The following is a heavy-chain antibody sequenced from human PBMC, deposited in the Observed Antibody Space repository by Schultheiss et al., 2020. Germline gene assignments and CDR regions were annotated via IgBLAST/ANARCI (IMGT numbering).Heavy chain of an antibody. D-gene: IGHD7-27*01. Sequence: SATLSLTCTVSGGSISSSSYYWGWIRQPPGKGLEWIGSIYYSGSTYYNPSLKSRVTISVDTSKNQFSLKLSSVTAADTAVYYCARGLRSDWGVRLDAFDIWGQGTMVTVSS. CDR3: ARGLRSDWGVRLDAFDI. CDR2: IYYSGST. V-gene: IGHV4-39*07. J-gene: IGHJ3*02. CDR1: GGSISSSSYY.